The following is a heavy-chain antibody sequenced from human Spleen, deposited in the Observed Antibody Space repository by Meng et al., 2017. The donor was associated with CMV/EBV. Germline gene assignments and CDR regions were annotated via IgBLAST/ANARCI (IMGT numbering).Heavy chain of an antibody. Sequence: GESLKISCAASGFSVSSNYMDWVRQAPGKGLEWVAVVTTGAGTYYADSVKGRFTISRDDSKITLDLHMNSLRPADTAVYYCARDWAAIDAFDIWGHGTMVTVSS. J-gene: IGHJ3*02. CDR3: ARDWAAIDAFDI. V-gene: IGHV3-66*02. D-gene: IGHD2-21*01. CDR1: GFSVSSNY. CDR2: VTTGAGT.